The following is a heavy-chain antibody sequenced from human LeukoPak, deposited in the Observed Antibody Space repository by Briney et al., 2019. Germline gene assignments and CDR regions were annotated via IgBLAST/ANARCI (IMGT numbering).Heavy chain of an antibody. CDR1: GVSISSGDYY. J-gene: IGHJ6*02. CDR2: IYYNGRT. D-gene: IGHD3-3*02. V-gene: IGHV4-30-4*01. Sequence: PSQTLSLTCTVSGVSISSGDYYWSWLRQPPGRGLEWIGYIYYNGRTYHNPSLKSRVTISVDTSKNQFSLKLSSVTAADTAVYSCARSRIFYYYGMDVWGQGTTVTVSS. CDR3: ARSRIFYYYGMDV.